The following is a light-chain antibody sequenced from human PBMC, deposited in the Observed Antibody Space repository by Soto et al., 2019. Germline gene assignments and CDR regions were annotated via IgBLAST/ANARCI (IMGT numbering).Light chain of an antibody. CDR2: GAS. Sequence: EIVLTQSPGTLSLSPGDRATLSCRASQSINSNYLAWYQQKPGQAPRLLIYGASSRATGIPDRFSGSGSGTDFTLTTSRLEPEDFSVDDSAKYDIYTLFTFGGLTNV. J-gene: IGKJ4*01. V-gene: IGKV3-20*01. CDR3: AKYDIYTLFT. CDR1: QSINSNY.